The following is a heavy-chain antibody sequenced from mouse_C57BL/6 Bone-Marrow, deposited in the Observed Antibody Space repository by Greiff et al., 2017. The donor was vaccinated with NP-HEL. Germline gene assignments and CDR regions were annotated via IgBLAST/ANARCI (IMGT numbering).Heavy chain of an antibody. V-gene: IGHV5-12*01. CDR1: GFTFSDYY. J-gene: IGHJ2*01. Sequence: EVKLMESGGGLVQPGGSLKLSCAASGFTFSDYYMYWVRQTPEKRLEWVAYISNGGGSTYYPDPVKGRFTLSRDNAKNTLYLQMSRLKSEDTAMYYCARRGYGSASYYFDYWGQGTTLTVSS. CDR3: ARRGYGSASYYFDY. CDR2: ISNGGGST. D-gene: IGHD1-1*01.